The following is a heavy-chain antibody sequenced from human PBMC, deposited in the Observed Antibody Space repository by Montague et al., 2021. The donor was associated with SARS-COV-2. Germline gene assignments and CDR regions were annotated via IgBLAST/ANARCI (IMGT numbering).Heavy chain of an antibody. CDR3: ARGHLIAVADYLHGLGV. J-gene: IGHJ6*02. CDR1: GYPFLSYD. CDR2: ISPNNGNT. V-gene: IGHV1-18*01. Sequence: SVKVSCKASGYPFLSYDITWVRQAPGQGLEWMGWISPNNGNTESAQTLQGRVTMTTDTSTTTAYMELRRLGTDDSAVYYCARGHLIAVADYLHGLGVWGQGTTVTVSS. D-gene: IGHD6-19*01.